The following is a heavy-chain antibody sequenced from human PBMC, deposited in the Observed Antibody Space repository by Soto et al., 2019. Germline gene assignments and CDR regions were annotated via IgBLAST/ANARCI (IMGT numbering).Heavy chain of an antibody. Sequence: SVELSCKERGVGFDSRSRSWVRHSPGQGLEWMGGIIPIFGTANYAQKFQGRVTITADESTSTAYMELSSLRSEDTAVYYCARLLARIDYWGQGTLVPVSS. D-gene: IGHD3-10*01. V-gene: IGHV1-69*13. J-gene: IGHJ4*02. CDR3: ARLLARIDY. CDR2: IIPIFGTA. CDR1: GVGFDSRS.